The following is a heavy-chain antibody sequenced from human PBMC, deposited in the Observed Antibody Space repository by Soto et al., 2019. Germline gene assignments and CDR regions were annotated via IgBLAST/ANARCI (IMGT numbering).Heavy chain of an antibody. J-gene: IGHJ4*01. CDR2: IHYSGST. Sequence: SDTLSLTCTVSGASITSGGYYWSWIRQHPGKGLEWIGYIHYSGSTNYNPSLKSRVTISVDTSKNQFSLKLSSVTAADTAVYYCARVRYSGYPLCYYFDYWGDGPPVTVPS. V-gene: IGHV4-61*08. CDR1: GASITSGGYY. D-gene: IGHD5-12*01. CDR3: ARVRYSGYPLCYYFDY.